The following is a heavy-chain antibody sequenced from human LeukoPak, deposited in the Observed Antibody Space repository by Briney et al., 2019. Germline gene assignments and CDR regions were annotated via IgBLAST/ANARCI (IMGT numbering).Heavy chain of an antibody. D-gene: IGHD3-22*01. V-gene: IGHV3-23*01. Sequence: GGSLRLSCAASGFTFSSYAMSWVRQAPGKGLEWVSAISGSGGSTYYADSVKGRFTISRDNSKNTLYLQMNSLRAEDTAVYYCAKASDYYDSSGYYHFGYWGQGTLVTVSS. CDR3: AKASDYYDSSGYYHFGY. J-gene: IGHJ4*02. CDR1: GFTFSSYA. CDR2: ISGSGGST.